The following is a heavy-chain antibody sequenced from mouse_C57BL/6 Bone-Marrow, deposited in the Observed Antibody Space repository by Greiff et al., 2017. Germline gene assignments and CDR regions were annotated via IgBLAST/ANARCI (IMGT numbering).Heavy chain of an antibody. CDR2: IYPRSGNT. D-gene: IGHD2-3*01. CDR3: ARRWGFYDHYAMDY. Sequence: VQLVESGAELARPGASVKLSCKASGYTFTSYGISWVKQRTGQGLEWIGEIYPRSGNTYYNEKLKGKATLTADKSSSTAYMELRSLTSEDSAVYFCARRWGFYDHYAMDYWGQGTSVTVSS. CDR1: GYTFTSYG. V-gene: IGHV1-81*01. J-gene: IGHJ4*01.